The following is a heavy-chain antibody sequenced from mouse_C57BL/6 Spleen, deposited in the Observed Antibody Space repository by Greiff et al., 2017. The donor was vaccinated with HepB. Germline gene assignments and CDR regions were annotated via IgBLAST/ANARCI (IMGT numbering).Heavy chain of an antibody. V-gene: IGHV1-85*01. Sequence: VQLQQSGPELVKPGDSVKLSCKASGYTFTSYDINWVKQRPGQGLEWIGWIYPRDGSTKYNEKFKGKATLTVDTSSSTAYMELHSLTSEDSAVYFCARRVTTVLAAPFDYWGQGTTLTVSS. CDR3: ARRVTTVLAAPFDY. J-gene: IGHJ2*01. CDR2: IYPRDGST. CDR1: GYTFTSYD. D-gene: IGHD1-1*01.